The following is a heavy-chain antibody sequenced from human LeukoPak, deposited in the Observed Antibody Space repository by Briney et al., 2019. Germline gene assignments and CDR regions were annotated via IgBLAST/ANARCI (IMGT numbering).Heavy chain of an antibody. CDR3: ARERPSYYDILTGYYPRSLPYYFDY. CDR1: GGSISSYY. Sequence: PSETLSLTCTVSGGSISSYYWSWIRQPPGKGLEWIGYIYYSGSTNYNPSLKSRVAISVDTSKNQFSLKLSSVTAADTAVYYCARERPSYYDILTGYYPRSLPYYFDYWGQGTLVTVSS. J-gene: IGHJ4*02. D-gene: IGHD3-9*01. CDR2: IYYSGST. V-gene: IGHV4-59*12.